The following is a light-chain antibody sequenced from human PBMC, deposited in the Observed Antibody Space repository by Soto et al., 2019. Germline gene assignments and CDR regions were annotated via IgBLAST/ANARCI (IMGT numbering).Light chain of an antibody. CDR1: SGHSTYA. CDR3: QTWVTGPPGV. Sequence: QSVLTQSPSASASLGASVKLTCTLNSGHSTYAIAWHQQQPEKGPRYLMKLNSDGSHSKGDGIPDRFSGSSSGAERYLSISNLQSEDEADYYWQTWVTGPPGVFGGGTKLTVL. V-gene: IGLV4-69*01. J-gene: IGLJ3*02. CDR2: LNSDGSH.